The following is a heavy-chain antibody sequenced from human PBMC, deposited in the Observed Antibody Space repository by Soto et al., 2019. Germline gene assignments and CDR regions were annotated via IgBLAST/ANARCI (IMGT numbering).Heavy chain of an antibody. V-gene: IGHV1-69*13. J-gene: IGHJ6*02. CDR1: GGTFSSYA. D-gene: IGHD6-6*01. CDR2: IIPIFGTA. CDR3: AREGGGSSSGYYYYYYGMDV. Sequence: SVKVSCKASGGTFSSYAISWVRQAPGQGLEWMGGIIPIFGTANYAQKFQGRVTITADESTSTAYMELSSLGSEDTAVYYCAREGGGSSSGYYYYYYGMDVWGQGTTVTVSS.